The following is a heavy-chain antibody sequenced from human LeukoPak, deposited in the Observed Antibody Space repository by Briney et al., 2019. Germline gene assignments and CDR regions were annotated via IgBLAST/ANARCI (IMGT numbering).Heavy chain of an antibody. D-gene: IGHD3-10*01. CDR1: GYTSTGYY. J-gene: IGHJ4*02. V-gene: IGHV1-2*02. CDR3: ARGGMVRGVIITNALIDY. Sequence: GASVTVSCKASGYTSTGYYMHWVRQAPGQGLEWMGWINPNSGGTNYAQKFQGRVTMTRDTSISTAYMELSRLRSDDTAVYYCARGGMVRGVIITNALIDYWGQGTLVTVSS. CDR2: INPNSGGT.